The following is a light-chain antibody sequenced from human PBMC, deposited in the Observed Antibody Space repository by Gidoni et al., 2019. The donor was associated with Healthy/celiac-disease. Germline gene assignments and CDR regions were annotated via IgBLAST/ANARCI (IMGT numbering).Light chain of an antibody. CDR3: CSYAGSYV. CDR1: SSDVGCYTY. J-gene: IGLJ3*02. V-gene: IGLV2-11*01. CDR2: DFS. Sequence: QSALTQPRSVSGSPGQSVTISCTGTSSDVGCYTYVSWYQQHPVKPPKLMICDFSQRPSGVPGRFSGSKSGNTASLTISGLPVEDEADYDGCSYAGSYVFGGGTKLTVL.